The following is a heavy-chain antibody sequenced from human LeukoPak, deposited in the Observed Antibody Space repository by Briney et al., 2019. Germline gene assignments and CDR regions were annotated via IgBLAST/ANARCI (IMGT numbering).Heavy chain of an antibody. V-gene: IGHV4-34*01. CDR1: CLDGDY. CDR3: ARKALPGNWFDP. J-gene: IGHJ5*02. Sequence: CLDGDYWCGIRQPPEKRLEWIGEINHSGSTNYNPSLKSRVTISVDTSKNQFSLNLSSVTAADTAVYYCARKALPGNWFDPWGQGTLVTVSS. CDR2: INHSGST.